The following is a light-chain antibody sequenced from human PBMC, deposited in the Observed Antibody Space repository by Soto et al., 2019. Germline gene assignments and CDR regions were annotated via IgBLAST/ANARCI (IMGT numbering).Light chain of an antibody. CDR1: QTIIGNY. CDR3: EQHVNSVYI. V-gene: IGKV3-20*01. CDR2: GAS. J-gene: IGKJ2*01. Sequence: ESVLTQSPGTLSLSPGERATLSCRASQTIIGNYLAWYQQKPGQAPRLPIYGASNRATGVPDRFSGSYSGTDFSLTITRLEPEDFVVYYCEQHVNSVYIFGPGTRRECK.